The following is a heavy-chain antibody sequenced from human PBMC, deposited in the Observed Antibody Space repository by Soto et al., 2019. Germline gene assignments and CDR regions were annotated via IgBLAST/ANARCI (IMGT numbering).Heavy chain of an antibody. J-gene: IGHJ6*02. D-gene: IGHD1-26*01. CDR2: IYHSGST. CDR1: GGSISSSNW. CDR3: ARVSGSDHYGRDV. V-gene: IGHV4-4*02. Sequence: QVQLQESGPGLVKPSGTLSLTCAVSGGSISSSNWWSWVRQPPGKGLEWIGEIYHSGSTNYNPSLQSRVTKSVDKSKNQFSLKLSSVTASDTGVYECARVSGSDHYGRDVWGQGTTVTVSS.